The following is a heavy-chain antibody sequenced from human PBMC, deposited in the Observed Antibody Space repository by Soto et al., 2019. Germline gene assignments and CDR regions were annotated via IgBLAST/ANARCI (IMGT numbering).Heavy chain of an antibody. D-gene: IGHD2-21*02. CDR1: GGSISSGGYS. Sequence: QLQLQESGSGLVKPSQTLSLTCAVSGGSISSGGYSWSWIRQPPGKGLEWIGYIYHSGSTYYNPSLKSRVNISVDRSKNQFSMKLSSVTAADTAVYSCARFLIFGSYYDYWGQGTLVTVSS. CDR3: ARFLIFGSYYDY. CDR2: IYHSGST. V-gene: IGHV4-30-2*01. J-gene: IGHJ4*02.